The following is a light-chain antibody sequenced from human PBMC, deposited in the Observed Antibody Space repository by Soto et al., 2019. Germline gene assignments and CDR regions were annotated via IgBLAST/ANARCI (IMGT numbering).Light chain of an antibody. V-gene: IGLV2-8*01. Sequence: QSALTQSPSSSGSPGQSGTISCPGTRRNLRAYHTAPWSQQHPGKAPKLMIYEVTKRPSGVPDRFSGSKSGNTASLTVSGLQAEDEADYYCSSYAGSNKRVFGTGTKVTVL. J-gene: IGLJ1*01. CDR1: RRNLRAYHT. CDR3: SSYAGSNKRV. CDR2: EVT.